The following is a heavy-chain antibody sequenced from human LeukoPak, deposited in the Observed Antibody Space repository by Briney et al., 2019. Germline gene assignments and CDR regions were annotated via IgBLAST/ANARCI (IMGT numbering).Heavy chain of an antibody. Sequence: GGSLRLSCAASGFTVSSNYMSWVRQAPGKGLEWVSVIYSGGSTYYADSVRGRFIISRDNSKNTLYVQMNSLRVEDTAVYYCARDLSLVGANYGAFDVWGQGTMVTVSS. J-gene: IGHJ3*01. D-gene: IGHD1-26*01. CDR1: GFTVSSNY. V-gene: IGHV3-53*01. CDR3: ARDLSLVGANYGAFDV. CDR2: IYSGGST.